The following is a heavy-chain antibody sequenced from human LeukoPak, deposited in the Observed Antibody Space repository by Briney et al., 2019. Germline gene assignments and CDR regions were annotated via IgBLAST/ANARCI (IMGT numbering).Heavy chain of an antibody. CDR1: GYTFTGYY. CDR2: INPNSGGT. D-gene: IGHD1-26*01. CDR3: ARGGSYSGYLQH. Sequence: ASVKVSCKASGYTFTGYYLHWVRQAPGQGLEWMGWINPNSGGTNYAQKFQGRVTMTSDTSITTAYMELSRLRSDDTALYYCARGGSYSGYLQHWGQGTLVTVSS. V-gene: IGHV1-2*02. J-gene: IGHJ1*01.